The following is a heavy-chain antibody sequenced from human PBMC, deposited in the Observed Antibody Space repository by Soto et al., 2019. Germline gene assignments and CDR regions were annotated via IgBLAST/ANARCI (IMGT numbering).Heavy chain of an antibody. CDR3: ARERGYHFLTVYFYYSYGMDV. V-gene: IGHV1-18*03. CDR2: ISAYNGNT. D-gene: IGHD3-9*01. CDR1: GYTFTSYG. J-gene: IGHJ6*02. Sequence: APVKVSCKASGYTFTSYGISWVRQAPGQGLEWMGWISAYNGNTNYAQKLQGRVTMTTDTSTSTAYMELRSLRSDDMAVYYCARERGYHFLTVYFYYSYGMDVWGQGPRFPVS.